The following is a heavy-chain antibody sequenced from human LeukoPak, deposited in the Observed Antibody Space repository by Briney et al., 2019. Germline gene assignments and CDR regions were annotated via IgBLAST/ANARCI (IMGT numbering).Heavy chain of an antibody. Sequence: PGGSLRLSCAASGFTFRSYNINWVRQAPGKGLEWVASISSRSTYIYYADSVKGRFTISRDNAKNSLYLQVSSLRAEDTAVYYCARDPVPVGIVGATNYFDYWGQGTLVTVSS. V-gene: IGHV3-21*01. CDR2: ISSRSTYI. CDR3: ARDPVPVGIVGATNYFDY. J-gene: IGHJ4*02. CDR1: GFTFRSYN. D-gene: IGHD1-26*01.